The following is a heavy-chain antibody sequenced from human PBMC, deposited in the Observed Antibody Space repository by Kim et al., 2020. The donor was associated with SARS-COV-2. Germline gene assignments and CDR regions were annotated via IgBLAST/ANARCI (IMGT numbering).Heavy chain of an antibody. CDR2: IYSSGST. J-gene: IGHJ5*02. V-gene: IGHV4-59*01. CDR1: GGSMSSFY. CDR3: ARGGAVDELGWFDP. Sequence: SETLSLTCTVSGGSMSSFYWIWIRQPPGKGLELIGYIYSSGSTRSNPALKSRVTISVDTSKSQFSLDLSSVTTADTAMYFCARGGAVDELGWFDPWGQGTLVTVSS. D-gene: IGHD3-16*01.